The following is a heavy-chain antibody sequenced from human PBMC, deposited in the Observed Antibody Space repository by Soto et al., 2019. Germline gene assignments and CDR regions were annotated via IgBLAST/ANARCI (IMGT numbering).Heavy chain of an antibody. CDR3: ARWGDNKVFDY. CDR1: GFTFSSHG. D-gene: IGHD3-10*01. J-gene: IGHJ4*02. Sequence: QVQLVESGGGVVQPGRSLRLSCGASGFTFSSHGMHWFRQAPGKGLEWVAVIWYDGTNKYYADSVKGRFTISRDNSRNTVSLQMNSLRVEDTAVYYCARWGDNKVFDYWGQGTLVSVSS. V-gene: IGHV3-33*01. CDR2: IWYDGTNK.